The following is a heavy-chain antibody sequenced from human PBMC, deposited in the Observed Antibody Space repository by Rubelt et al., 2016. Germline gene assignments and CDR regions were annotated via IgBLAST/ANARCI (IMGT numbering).Heavy chain of an antibody. CDR1: GFSFSMYW. CDR3: ARGGYCSEGTCYNWSDP. Sequence: GSLRLSCAASGFSFSMYWMHWVRQVPGKGLVLVSRIYSDLSSPTYADSVTGRFTISRDTGKNTLYLQLNSLRAEDTAVYYCARGGYCSEGTCYNWSDPWGQGTLVTVSS. CDR2: IYSDLSSP. J-gene: IGHJ5*02. V-gene: IGHV3-74*01. D-gene: IGHD2-15*01.